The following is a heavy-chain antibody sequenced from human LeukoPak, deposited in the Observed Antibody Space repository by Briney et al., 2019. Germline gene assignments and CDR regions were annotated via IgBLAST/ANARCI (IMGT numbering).Heavy chain of an antibody. CDR2: IYSGGST. CDR1: GFTVSSNY. CDR3: ARVDQSHPSFDY. Sequence: GGSLRLSCAASGFTVSSNYMSWVRQAPGKGLEWVSVIYSGGSTYYADSVKGRFTISRDNSKNTLYLQMNSLRAEDTAVYYCARVDQSHPSFDYWGQGTLVTVSS. V-gene: IGHV3-66*01. J-gene: IGHJ4*02.